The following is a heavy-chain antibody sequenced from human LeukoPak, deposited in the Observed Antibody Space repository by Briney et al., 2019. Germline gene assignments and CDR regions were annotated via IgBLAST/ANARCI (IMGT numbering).Heavy chain of an antibody. CDR2: INHSGST. Sequence: ASETLSLTCAVYGGSFSGYYWNWIRQPPGKGLEWIGEINHSGSTNYNPSLKSRVTISVDTSKNQFSLKLSSVTAADTAVYYCAREGWVARFDYWGQGTLVTVSS. V-gene: IGHV4-34*01. CDR1: GGSFSGYY. J-gene: IGHJ4*02. CDR3: AREGWVARFDY. D-gene: IGHD2-15*01.